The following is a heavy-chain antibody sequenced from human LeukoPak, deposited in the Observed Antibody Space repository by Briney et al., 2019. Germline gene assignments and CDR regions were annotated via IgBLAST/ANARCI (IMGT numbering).Heavy chain of an antibody. D-gene: IGHD4-17*01. J-gene: IGHJ4*02. CDR1: GYTFTSYG. V-gene: IGHV1-18*01. Sequence: ASVKVSCKASGYTFTSYGISWVRQAPGQGLEWMGWISAYNGNTNYARKLQGRVTMTTDTSTSTAYMELRSLRSDDTAVYYCAIQTTVTTEDYWGQGTLVTVSS. CDR3: AIQTTVTTEDY. CDR2: ISAYNGNT.